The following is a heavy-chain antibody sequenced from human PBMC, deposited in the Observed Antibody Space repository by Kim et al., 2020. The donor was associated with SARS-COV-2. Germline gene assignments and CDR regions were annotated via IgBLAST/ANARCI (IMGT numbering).Heavy chain of an antibody. CDR3: ARTPSY. Sequence: SETLSLTCTVSGGSISSYYWSWIRQPPGKGLEWIGYIYYSGSTNYNPSLKSRVTISVDTSKNQFSLKLSSVTAADTAVYYCARTPSYWGQGTLVTVSS. V-gene: IGHV4-59*13. J-gene: IGHJ4*02. CDR2: IYYSGST. CDR1: GGSISSYY.